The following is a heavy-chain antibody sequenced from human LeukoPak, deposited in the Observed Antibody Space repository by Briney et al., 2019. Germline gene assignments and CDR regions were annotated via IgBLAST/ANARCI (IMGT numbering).Heavy chain of an antibody. J-gene: IGHJ4*02. CDR3: ARGLAAAGYPFDY. CDR2: INPNSGGT. CDR1: GYTFTGYY. Sequence: ASVKVYCKASGYTFTGYYMHWVRQAPGQGLEWMGWINPNSGGTNYAQKFQGRVTMTRDTSISTAYMELSRLRSDDTAVYYCARGLAAAGYPFDYWGQGTLVTVSS. D-gene: IGHD6-13*01. V-gene: IGHV1-2*02.